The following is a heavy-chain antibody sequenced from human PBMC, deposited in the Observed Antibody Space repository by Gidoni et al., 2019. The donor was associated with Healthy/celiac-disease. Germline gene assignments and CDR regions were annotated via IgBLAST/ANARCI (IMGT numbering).Heavy chain of an antibody. CDR2: ISYDGSNK. Sequence: QVQLVESGGGVVQPGRSLRLSSAASGFTFRSDGMHWVRQAPGKGLEWVAVISYDGSNKYYADSVKGRFTISRDNSKNTLYLQMNSLRAEDTAVYYCAKMGDYYDSRLLGFDYWGQGTLVTVSS. V-gene: IGHV3-30*18. CDR3: AKMGDYYDSRLLGFDY. D-gene: IGHD3-22*01. CDR1: GFTFRSDG. J-gene: IGHJ4*02.